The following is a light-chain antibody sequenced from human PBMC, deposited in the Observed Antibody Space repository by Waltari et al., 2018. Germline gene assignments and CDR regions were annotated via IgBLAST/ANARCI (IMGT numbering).Light chain of an antibody. J-gene: IGKJ4*01. CDR2: DAS. V-gene: IGKV1-5*01. CDR1: QSINNW. CDR3: QQYHTYPPT. Sequence: DIQMTQSPSTLSASVGDRVTITCRASQSINNWLAWYQQKPGKVPKVLIYDASSLQSGVPSRFSGSGSGTGFTLTISSLQPDDLGTYFCQQYHTYPPTFGGGTKVEIK.